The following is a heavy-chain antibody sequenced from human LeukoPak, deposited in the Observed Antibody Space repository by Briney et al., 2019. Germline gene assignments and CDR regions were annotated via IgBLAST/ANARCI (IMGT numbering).Heavy chain of an antibody. CDR2: ISSSSSYI. J-gene: IGHJ1*01. CDR3: ARDWPTIAAAGTIPEYFQH. Sequence: GGSLRLSCAASGFTFSSYSMNWVRQAPGKGLEWISSISSSSSYIYYADSVKGRFTIPRDNAKNSLYLQMNSLRAEDTAVYYCARDWPTIAAAGTIPEYFQHWGQGTLVTVSS. D-gene: IGHD6-13*01. CDR1: GFTFSSYS. V-gene: IGHV3-21*01.